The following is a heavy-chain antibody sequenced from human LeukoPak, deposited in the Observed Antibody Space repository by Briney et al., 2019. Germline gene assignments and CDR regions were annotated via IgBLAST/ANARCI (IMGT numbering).Heavy chain of an antibody. D-gene: IGHD2-2*01. CDR1: GGSISSSSYY. V-gene: IGHV4-39*01. CDR2: IYYSGST. CDR3: ARRGNIVVVPAAVDY. J-gene: IGHJ4*02. Sequence: PSETLSLTCTVSGGSISSSSYYWGWIRQPPGKGLEWIGSIYYSGSTYYNPSLKGRVTISVDTSKNQFSLKLSSVTAADTAVYYCARRGNIVVVPAAVDYWGQGTRVTVSS.